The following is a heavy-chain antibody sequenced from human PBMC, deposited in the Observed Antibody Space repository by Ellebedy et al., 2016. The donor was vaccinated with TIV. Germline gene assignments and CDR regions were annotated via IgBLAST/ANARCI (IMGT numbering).Heavy chain of an antibody. D-gene: IGHD5-18*01. V-gene: IGHV4-39*01. CDR1: GGSISSSSYY. Sequence: SETLSLTCTVSGGSISSSSYYWGRIRQPPGKGLEWIGSIYYSGSTYYNPSLKSRVTISVDTSKNQFSLKLSSVTAADTAVYYCARGNRGYSSQYYFDYWGQGTLVTVSS. CDR3: ARGNRGYSSQYYFDY. J-gene: IGHJ4*02. CDR2: IYYSGST.